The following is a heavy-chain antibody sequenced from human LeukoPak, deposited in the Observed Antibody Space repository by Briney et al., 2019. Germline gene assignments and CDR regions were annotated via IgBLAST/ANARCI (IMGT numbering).Heavy chain of an antibody. D-gene: IGHD5-24*01. CDR3: ARDQSRDIRVDFDY. CDR1: GYNFFKYA. CDR2: IDGGNGDT. Sequence: ASVKVSCKTSGYNFFKYAIHWVRQAPGQRFEWMGWIDGGNGDTRFSQKFQDRVSFTRDTFATTVYMELTSLRSEDTAVYYCARDQSRDIRVDFDYWAREPWSLSPQ. J-gene: IGHJ4*02. V-gene: IGHV1-3*01.